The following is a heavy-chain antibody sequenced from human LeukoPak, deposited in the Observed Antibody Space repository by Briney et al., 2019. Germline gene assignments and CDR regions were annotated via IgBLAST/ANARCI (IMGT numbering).Heavy chain of an antibody. CDR1: AGSLSSSSYY. Sequence: SETLSLTCTVSAGSLSSSSYYWGWIRQFPGKGLEWIGSIYYSGSTYYNLSLKSRLTISVDTSENQFSLKLSSVTAAERAGYYCVTSNYGRIAPWGQGCLVTVSS. J-gene: IGHJ1*01. CDR3: VTSNYGRIAP. V-gene: IGHV4-39*01. CDR2: IYYSGST. D-gene: IGHD4-11*01.